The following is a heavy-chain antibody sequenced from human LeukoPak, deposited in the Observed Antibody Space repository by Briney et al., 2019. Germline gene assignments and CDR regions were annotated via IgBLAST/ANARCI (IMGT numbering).Heavy chain of an antibody. J-gene: IGHJ4*02. Sequence: ASVKVSCKASGYTFTSYDINWVRQATGQGLEWMGWMNPNSGNTGYAQKFQGRVTMTEATSTDTAYMELSSLRSEDTAVYYCATGVVGATTGLVFDYWGQGTLVTVSS. V-gene: IGHV1-8*01. CDR3: ATGVVGATTGLVFDY. CDR1: GYTFTSYD. CDR2: MNPNSGNT. D-gene: IGHD1-26*01.